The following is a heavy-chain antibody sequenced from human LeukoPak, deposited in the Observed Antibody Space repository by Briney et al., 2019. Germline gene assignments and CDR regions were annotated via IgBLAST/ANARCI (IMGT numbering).Heavy chain of an antibody. J-gene: IGHJ4*02. V-gene: IGHV3-21*01. CDR1: GFTFSSYS. Sequence: GGSLRLSCAASGFTFSSYSMTWVRQAPGKGLEWVSSISSSSSYIHYADSVKGRFTISRDNAKNSLYLQMNSLRAEDTAVYYCARVSGYSYGDFDYWGQGTLVTVSS. CDR3: ARVSGYSYGDFDY. CDR2: ISSSSSYI. D-gene: IGHD5-18*01.